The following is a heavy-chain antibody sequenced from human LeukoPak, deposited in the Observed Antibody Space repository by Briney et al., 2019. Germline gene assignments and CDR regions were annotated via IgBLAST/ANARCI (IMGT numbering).Heavy chain of an antibody. V-gene: IGHV3-23*01. Sequence: GGSLRLSCAASGFTVSSNEMSWVRQAPGKGLEWVSAISGSGGSTYYADSVKGRFTISRDNSKNTLYLQMNSLRAEDTAVYYCAKARPGAFDIWGQGTMVTVSS. CDR1: GFTVSSNE. D-gene: IGHD6-6*01. CDR2: ISGSGGST. CDR3: AKARPGAFDI. J-gene: IGHJ3*02.